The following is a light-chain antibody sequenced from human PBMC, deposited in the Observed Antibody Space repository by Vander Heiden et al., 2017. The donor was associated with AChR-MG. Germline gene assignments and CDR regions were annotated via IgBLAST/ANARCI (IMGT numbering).Light chain of an antibody. J-gene: IGLJ2*01. CDR1: ISDVGGYDY. V-gene: IGLV2-11*01. CDR3: CSYAGSDTFG. Sequence: QPALTQPRSVSGSPGQSVTIACTGTISDVGGYDYVSWNQQHPGKAPKLMIYDVSKRPSEVPDRFSGSKSGNTASLTISGLQAEDEADYYCCSYAGSDTFGFGGGTKLTVL. CDR2: DVS.